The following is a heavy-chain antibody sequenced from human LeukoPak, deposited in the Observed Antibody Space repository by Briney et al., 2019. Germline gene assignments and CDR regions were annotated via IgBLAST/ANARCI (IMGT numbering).Heavy chain of an antibody. D-gene: IGHD3-22*01. CDR1: GYTFTSYG. CDR2: ISAYNGNT. CDR3: ARDGVPTSHYYYDSSGYSDY. Sequence: ASVKVSCKASGYTFTSYGISWVRQAPGQGLEWMGWISAYNGNTNYAQKLQGRVTMTTDTSTSTAYMELRSLRSDDTAVYYCARDGVPTSHYYYDSSGYSDYWGQGTLVTVSS. J-gene: IGHJ4*02. V-gene: IGHV1-18*01.